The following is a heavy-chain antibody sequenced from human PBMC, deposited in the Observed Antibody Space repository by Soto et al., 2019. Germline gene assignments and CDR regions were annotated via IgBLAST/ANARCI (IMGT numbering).Heavy chain of an antibody. J-gene: IGHJ4*02. CDR1: GGSISSGGYS. D-gene: IGHD6-19*01. V-gene: IGHV4-30-2*01. Sequence: QLQLQESGSGLVKPSQTLSLTCAVSGGSISSGGYSWSWIRQPPGKGLEWIGYIYHSGSTYYNPSLKSRVTISVDRSKNQFSLKLSSVTAADTAVYYCSKAGGLGAVAADYWGQGTLVTVSS. CDR2: IYHSGST. CDR3: SKAGGLGAVAADY.